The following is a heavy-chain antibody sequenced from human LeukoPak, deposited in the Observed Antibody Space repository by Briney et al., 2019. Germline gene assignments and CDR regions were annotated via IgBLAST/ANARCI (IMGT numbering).Heavy chain of an antibody. Sequence: GGSLRLSCAASGFTFSDFEINWVRQAPGKGLEWVSYISDSGSTKYYADSVKGRFTISRDNAKSSLYLQMNSLRAEDTAVYYCARERGQWLDFDYWGQGTLVTVSS. V-gene: IGHV3-48*03. CDR1: GFTFSDFE. CDR2: ISDSGSTK. D-gene: IGHD6-19*01. J-gene: IGHJ4*02. CDR3: ARERGQWLDFDY.